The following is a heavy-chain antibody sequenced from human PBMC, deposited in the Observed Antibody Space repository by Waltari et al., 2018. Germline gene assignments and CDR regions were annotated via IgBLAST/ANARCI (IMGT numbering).Heavy chain of an antibody. CDR1: GFTFSTFL. V-gene: IGHV3-74*01. Sequence: EVQLVESGGGLVQSGGSLRLSGTASGFTFSTFLMHCVRHAPGKGLEWVSRINSDGSSAIYADSVKGRFTISRDNAKNTLYLQMNSLRAEDTALYYCAREINWNDGGRFFDYWGQGTLVTVSS. CDR2: INSDGSSA. D-gene: IGHD1-20*01. CDR3: AREINWNDGGRFFDY. J-gene: IGHJ4*02.